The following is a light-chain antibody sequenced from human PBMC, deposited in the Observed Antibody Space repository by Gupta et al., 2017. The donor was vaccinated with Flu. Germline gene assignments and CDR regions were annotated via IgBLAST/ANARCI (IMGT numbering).Light chain of an antibody. V-gene: IGLV3-1*01. CDR1: RFGYKY. CDR3: REWDRSTWV. CDR2: QDT. Sequence: SPGQTASITCSGDRFGYKYASWYQPKPGPSPVLVSYQDTKRPSAIPERVSGSNSGNTVTMTSRGTQAVEDSYYSCREWDRSTWVFGGGTKLTVL. J-gene: IGLJ3*02.